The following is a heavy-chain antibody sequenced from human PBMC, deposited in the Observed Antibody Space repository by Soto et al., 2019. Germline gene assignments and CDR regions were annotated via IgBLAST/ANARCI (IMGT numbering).Heavy chain of an antibody. V-gene: IGHV1-18*01. CDR3: ARDRGSYALDY. J-gene: IGHJ4*02. Sequence: QVQLVQSGAEVKKPGASVKVSCKASGYTFTSYGISWVRQAPGQGLEWMGWISAYNGNTNYAQKLQGRVTMTTDTTTRTAYRELRSLRSDDTAVYYCARDRGSYALDYWGQGALVTVSS. CDR2: ISAYNGNT. D-gene: IGHD1-26*01. CDR1: GYTFTSYG.